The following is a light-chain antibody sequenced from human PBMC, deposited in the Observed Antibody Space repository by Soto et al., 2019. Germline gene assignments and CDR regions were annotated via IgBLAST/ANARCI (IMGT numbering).Light chain of an antibody. CDR3: QQYNNWPPLFT. Sequence: EIVMTQSPATLSVSPGERATLSCRASQSVSSNLAWYQQKPGQAPRLLIYGASTRSTGIPARFSGSGSETEFTLNISRLQSEEFAVYFCQQYNNWPPLFTFGPGTKVDI. CDR2: GAS. J-gene: IGKJ3*01. CDR1: QSVSSN. V-gene: IGKV3-15*01.